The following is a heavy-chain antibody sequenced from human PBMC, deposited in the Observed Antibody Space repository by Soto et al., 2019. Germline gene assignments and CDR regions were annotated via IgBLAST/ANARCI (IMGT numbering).Heavy chain of an antibody. D-gene: IGHD2-8*01. V-gene: IGHV1-18*04. CDR3: ARTPIVLMVYAPSGYYFDY. CDR1: GYTFTSYG. J-gene: IGHJ4*02. CDR2: ISAYNGNT. Sequence: GASVKVSCKASGYTFTSYGISWVRQAPGQGLEWMGWISAYNGNTNYAQKLQGRVTMTTDTSTSTAYMELRSLRSDDTAVYYCARTPIVLMVYAPSGYYFDYWGQGTLVTVSS.